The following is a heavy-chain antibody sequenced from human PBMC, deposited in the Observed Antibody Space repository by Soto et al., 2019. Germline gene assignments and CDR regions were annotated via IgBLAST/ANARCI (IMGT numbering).Heavy chain of an antibody. CDR3: ARGGRRSPVMDV. CDR2: IYYSGST. V-gene: IGHV4-31*03. Sequence: QVQLQESGPGLVKPSQTLSLTCTVSGGSISSGGYYWSWIRQHPGKGLEWIGYIYYSGSTYYNPSLKSRVTITVDTAKNQFSLKLSSVTAADTAVYYCARGGRRSPVMDVWGQGTPVTVSS. J-gene: IGHJ6*02. CDR1: GGSISSGGYY.